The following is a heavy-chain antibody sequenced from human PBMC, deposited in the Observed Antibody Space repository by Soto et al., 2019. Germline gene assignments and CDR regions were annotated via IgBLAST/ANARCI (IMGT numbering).Heavy chain of an antibody. J-gene: IGHJ6*02. CDR2: ISAYNGNI. V-gene: IGHV1-18*01. Sequence: ASVKVSCKASGYMFSSYGISWVRQAPGQGLEWMGWISAYNGNINYVQKLQGRVTMTTDTSTRTAYMELRSLRSDGTAVYYCARLAADISFYGMDVWGQGTTVTVSS. D-gene: IGHD6-13*01. CDR3: ARLAADISFYGMDV. CDR1: GYMFSSYG.